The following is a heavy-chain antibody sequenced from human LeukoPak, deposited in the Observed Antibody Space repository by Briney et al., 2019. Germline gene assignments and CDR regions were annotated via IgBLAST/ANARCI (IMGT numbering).Heavy chain of an antibody. V-gene: IGHV3-7*03. D-gene: IGHD1-26*01. CDR3: AREGELLSVYYFDY. J-gene: IGHJ4*02. CDR2: IKQDGSEK. Sequence: GGSLRLSCAASGFTFSSYAMSWVRQAPGKGLEWVANIKQDGSEKYYVDSVKGRFTISRDNAKNSLYLQMNSLRAEDTAVYYCAREGELLSVYYFDYWGQGTLVTVSS. CDR1: GFTFSSYA.